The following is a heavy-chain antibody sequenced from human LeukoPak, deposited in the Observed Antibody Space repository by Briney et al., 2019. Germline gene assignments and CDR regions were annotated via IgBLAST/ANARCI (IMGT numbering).Heavy chain of an antibody. V-gene: IGHV4-34*01. CDR1: GGSFSVYY. J-gene: IGHJ6*03. CDR3: ASTGSQLSYYYYMDV. D-gene: IGHD1-1*01. Sequence: KTSETLSLTCAVYGGSFSVYYWIWIRHPPGKGREWIGEINHSGSTNYNPSLKSRVTISVDTCKNQFSLKLSSVTGADTAVYYCASTGSQLSYYYYMDVWGKGTTVTVSS. CDR2: INHSGST.